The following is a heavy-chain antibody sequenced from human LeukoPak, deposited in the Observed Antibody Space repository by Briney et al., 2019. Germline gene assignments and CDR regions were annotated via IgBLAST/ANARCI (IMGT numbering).Heavy chain of an antibody. D-gene: IGHD3-3*01. V-gene: IGHV4-61*02. CDR3: ARGSRFLEWLRDYYYYMDV. Sequence: PSETLSLTCTVSGGSISIGSYYWSWIRQPAGKGLEWIGRIYTSGSTNYNPSLKSRVTISVDTSKNQFSLKLSSVTAADTAVYYCARGSRFLEWLRDYYYYMDVWGKGTTVTVSS. J-gene: IGHJ6*03. CDR2: IYTSGST. CDR1: GGSISIGSYY.